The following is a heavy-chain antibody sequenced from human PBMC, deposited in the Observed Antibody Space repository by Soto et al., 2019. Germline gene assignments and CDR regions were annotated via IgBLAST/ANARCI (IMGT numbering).Heavy chain of an antibody. CDR1: GDSVNYDNQH. V-gene: IGHV4-61*01. D-gene: IGHD2-8*01. Sequence: SETLCLAFTISGDSVNYDNQHWNWVRQPPGKGLEWIGFMDSSGSTKYSPSLRSRLTMSIDTSKNQFSLKLTSVTSADTAVYDCATLEKGNGVKGSWGQGTLVTVS. CDR3: ATLEKGNGVKGS. J-gene: IGHJ4*02. CDR2: MDSSGST.